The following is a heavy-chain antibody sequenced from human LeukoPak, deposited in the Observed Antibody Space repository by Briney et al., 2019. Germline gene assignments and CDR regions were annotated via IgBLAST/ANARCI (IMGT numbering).Heavy chain of an antibody. CDR1: GSTFSSYA. D-gene: IGHD3-3*01. CDR2: ISYDGSNK. Sequence: GGSLRLSCAASGSTFSSYAMHWVRQAPGKGLEWVAVISYDGSNKYYADSVKGRFTISRDNSKNTLYLQMNSLRAEDTAVYYCARDLIDDFWSGPACYWGQGTLVTVSS. CDR3: ARDLIDDFWSGPACY. J-gene: IGHJ4*02. V-gene: IGHV3-30-3*01.